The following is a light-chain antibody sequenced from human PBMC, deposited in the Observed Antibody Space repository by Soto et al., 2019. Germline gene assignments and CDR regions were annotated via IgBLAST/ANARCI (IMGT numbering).Light chain of an antibody. CDR3: QQYGSSPRT. J-gene: IGKJ1*01. CDR2: GAS. CDR1: QSVSSSY. Sequence: EIVLTQSPGTLSLSPGERATLSCRASQSVSSSYLAWYQQKPGQAPRLLIYGASSRATGIPDRFSGSGSGTDFTLTNSRLEPEYFAVDYCQQYGSSPRTVGQGTKVEIK. V-gene: IGKV3-20*01.